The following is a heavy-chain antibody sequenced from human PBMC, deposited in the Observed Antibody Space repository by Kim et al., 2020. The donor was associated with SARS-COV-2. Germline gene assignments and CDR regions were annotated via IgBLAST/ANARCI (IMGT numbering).Heavy chain of an antibody. D-gene: IGHD3-3*01. V-gene: IGHV2-5*02. CDR2: IYWDDDK. Sequence: SGPTLVNPTQTLTLTCTFSGFSLSTSGVGVGWIRQPPGKALEWLALIYWDDDKRYSPSLKSRLTITKDTSKNQVVLTMTNMDPVDTATYYCARQGFTIFGVVTTIDYWGQGTLVTVSS. CDR1: GFSLSTSGVG. CDR3: ARQGFTIFGVVTTIDY. J-gene: IGHJ4*02.